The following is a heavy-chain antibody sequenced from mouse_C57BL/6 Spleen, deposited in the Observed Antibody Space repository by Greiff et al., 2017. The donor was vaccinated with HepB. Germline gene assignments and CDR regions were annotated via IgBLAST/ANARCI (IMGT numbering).Heavy chain of an antibody. V-gene: IGHV1-50*01. Sequence: VQLQQPGAELVKPGASVKLSCKASGYTFTSYWMQWVKQRPGQGLEWIGEIDPSDSYTNYNQKFKGKATLTVDTSSSTAYMQLSSLTSEDSAVYYGARRVTWYFDVWGTGTTVTVSS. J-gene: IGHJ1*03. CDR2: IDPSDSYT. D-gene: IGHD2-2*01. CDR1: GYTFTSYW. CDR3: ARRVTWYFDV.